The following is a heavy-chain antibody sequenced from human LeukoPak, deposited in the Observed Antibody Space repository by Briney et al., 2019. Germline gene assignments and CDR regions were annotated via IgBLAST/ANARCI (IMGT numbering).Heavy chain of an antibody. CDR3: ARGVSCGGDCYPH. Sequence: GGSLRLSCEASGFSVRSSFMSWVRQAPGQGLEWVSLIYTSDITHHADYVKGRYISSRDNSTNTLYLQMNSLRAEDTALYYCARGVSCGGDCYPHWGQGTLVTVSS. V-gene: IGHV3-53*01. CDR2: IYTSDIT. CDR1: GFSVRSSF. J-gene: IGHJ4*02. D-gene: IGHD2-21*02.